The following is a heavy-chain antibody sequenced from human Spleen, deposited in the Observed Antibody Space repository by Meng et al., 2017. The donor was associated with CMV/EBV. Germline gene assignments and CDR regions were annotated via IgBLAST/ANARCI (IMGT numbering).Heavy chain of an antibody. V-gene: IGHV4-61*01. CDR2: IYYSGSA. J-gene: IGHJ6*02. D-gene: IGHD2-2*01. CDR3: ARDLVVPAANRDYYYYGMDV. Sequence: SETLSLTCTVSGDSVSSGSHYWSWIRQPPGKGLEWIGYIYYSGSAKYKPALKSRVTISVDTSRNQFSLNLSSVTAADTAVYYCARDLVVPAANRDYYYYGMDVWGQGTTVTVSS. CDR1: GDSVSSGSHY.